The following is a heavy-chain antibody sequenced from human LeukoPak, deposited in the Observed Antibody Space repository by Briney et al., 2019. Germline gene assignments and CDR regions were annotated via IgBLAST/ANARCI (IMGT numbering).Heavy chain of an antibody. J-gene: IGHJ3*02. CDR1: GFTFSSYS. CDR2: ISSSSSYI. CDR3: ARDHVFMNAFDI. V-gene: IGHV3-21*01. Sequence: GGPLRLSCAASGFTFSSYSMNWVRQAPGKGLEWVSSISSSSSYIYYADSVKGRFTISRDNAKNSLYLQMNSLRAEDTAVYYCARDHVFMNAFDIWGQGTMVTVSS.